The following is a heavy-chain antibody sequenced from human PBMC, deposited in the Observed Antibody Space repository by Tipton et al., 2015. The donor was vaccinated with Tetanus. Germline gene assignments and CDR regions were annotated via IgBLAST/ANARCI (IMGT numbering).Heavy chain of an antibody. Sequence: TLSLTCTVSGGSITSNYWTWIRQPAGKGLEWIGRIYAPGITNYNPSLKSRVTISVDTSKNQFSLKLSSVTAADTAVYYCARGQAAGFTVGYYYYYYGMDVWGQGTTVTVSS. D-gene: IGHD6-13*01. V-gene: IGHV4-4*07. J-gene: IGHJ6*02. CDR3: ARGQAAGFTVGYYYYYYGMDV. CDR1: GGSITSNY. CDR2: IYAPGIT.